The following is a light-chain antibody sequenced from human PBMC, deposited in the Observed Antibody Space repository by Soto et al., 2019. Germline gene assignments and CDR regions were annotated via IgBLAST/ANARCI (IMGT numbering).Light chain of an antibody. Sequence: DIQMTPSPSSLSASVRDRVAITCRASQGISNYLAWYQQRPGKVPKCLINAASTLQLGVPSRFSGSGSGTDFTLTISNLQPEDFAPYYWQQLNAYPLTFGQGTRLEI. CDR3: QQLNAYPLT. J-gene: IGKJ5*01. CDR2: AAS. CDR1: QGISNY. V-gene: IGKV1-27*01.